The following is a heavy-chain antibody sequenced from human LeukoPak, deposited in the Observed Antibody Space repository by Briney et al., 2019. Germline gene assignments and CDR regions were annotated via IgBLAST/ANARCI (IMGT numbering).Heavy chain of an antibody. D-gene: IGHD1-26*01. V-gene: IGHV3-48*01. CDR2: ISAEGATI. J-gene: IGHJ4*02. Sequence: GGSLRLSCEVSGFNFRTYSMDWVRKAPGKGLQWVSYISAEGATIYYAEDVRGRFTISRDDAKNSLYLDMSNLRVDDTAVYYCARDRVGTKGDYWGQGTLVTVS. CDR1: GFNFRTYS. CDR3: ARDRVGTKGDY.